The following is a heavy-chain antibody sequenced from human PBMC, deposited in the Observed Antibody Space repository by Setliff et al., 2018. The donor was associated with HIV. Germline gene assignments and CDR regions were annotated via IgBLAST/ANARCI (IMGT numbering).Heavy chain of an antibody. V-gene: IGHV4-34*01. CDR1: GGSFSNYY. CDR2: INHSEIT. CDR3: ARKGVDLYFGVDAFDM. Sequence: LSLTCAVYGGSFSNYYWSWIRQTPGEGPEWIGEINHSEITKYNPSLESRVTISLDTSKNQFSLKLTSVTAADTSVYYCARKGVDLYFGVDAFDMWGQGTMVTVSS. J-gene: IGHJ3*02. D-gene: IGHD3-10*01.